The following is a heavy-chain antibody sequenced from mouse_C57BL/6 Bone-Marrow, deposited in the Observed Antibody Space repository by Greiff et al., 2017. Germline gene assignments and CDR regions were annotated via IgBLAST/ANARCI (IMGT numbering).Heavy chain of an antibody. CDR1: EYEFPSHD. J-gene: IGHJ3*01. V-gene: IGHV5-2*01. CDR2: INSDGGST. Sequence: EVNVVESGGGLVQPGESLKLSCESNEYEFPSHDMSWVRKTPEKRLELVAAINSDGGSTYYPDTMERRFIISRDNTKKTLYLQMSSLRSDDTAVYYCGRHGDYVWFAYWGQGTLVTVSA. D-gene: IGHD2-4*01. CDR3: GRHGDYVWFAY.